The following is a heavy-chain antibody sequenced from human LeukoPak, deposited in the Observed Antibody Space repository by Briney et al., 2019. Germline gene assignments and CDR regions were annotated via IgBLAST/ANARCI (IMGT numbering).Heavy chain of an antibody. CDR1: GASISSGRDY. V-gene: IGHV4-39*01. Sequence: SETLSLTCIVSGASISSGRDYWGWIRQSPGKGLEWIGSIYFSGSTYYNSSLKSRVTISVDTSKNQFSLNRSSVTAADTAVYYCARRVYSSGYVDYWGQGTLVTVSS. J-gene: IGHJ4*02. D-gene: IGHD5-18*01. CDR3: ARRVYSSGYVDY. CDR2: IYFSGST.